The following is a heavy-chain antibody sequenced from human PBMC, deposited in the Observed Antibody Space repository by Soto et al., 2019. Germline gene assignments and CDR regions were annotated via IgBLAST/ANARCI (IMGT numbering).Heavy chain of an antibody. CDR1: GYTFTSYG. D-gene: IGHD3-3*01. V-gene: IGHV1-18*01. CDR2: ISAYNGNT. Sequence: QVQLVQSGAEVKKPGASVQVSCKASGYTFTSYGISWVRQAPGQGLEGMGWISAYNGNTNYAQKLQGRVTMTADTSTSTAYMELRSLRSDDTTVYYCVRDSDVTIFGVVHDYWGQGTLVTVSS. J-gene: IGHJ4*02. CDR3: VRDSDVTIFGVVHDY.